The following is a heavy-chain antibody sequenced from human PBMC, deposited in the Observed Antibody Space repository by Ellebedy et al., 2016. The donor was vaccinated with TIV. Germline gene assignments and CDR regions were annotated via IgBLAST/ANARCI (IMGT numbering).Heavy chain of an antibody. Sequence: SETLSLXCTVSGGSISSSIYYWGWIRQPPGKGPEWIGTISFSGTPSYNPSLMSRVTTSIDTSKNQFSLQLASVTAADTAVYYCARLPATGSNPIRGYFAFWGQGTLVTVSS. CDR3: ARLPATGSNPIRGYFAF. CDR1: GGSISSSIYY. V-gene: IGHV4-39*07. D-gene: IGHD3-10*01. CDR2: ISFSGTP. J-gene: IGHJ4*02.